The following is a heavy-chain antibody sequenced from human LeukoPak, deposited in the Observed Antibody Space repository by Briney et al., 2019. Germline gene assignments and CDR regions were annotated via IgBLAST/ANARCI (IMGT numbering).Heavy chain of an antibody. D-gene: IGHD1-26*01. CDR1: GYTFTGHY. CDR3: ARGGWELPTSFDY. Sequence: ASVKVSCKASGYTFTGHYMHWVRQAPGQGLEWMGIINPSGGSTSYAQKFQGRVTMTRDMSTSTVYMELSSLRSEDTAVYYCARGGWELPTSFDYWGQGTLVTVSS. J-gene: IGHJ4*02. V-gene: IGHV1-46*01. CDR2: INPSGGST.